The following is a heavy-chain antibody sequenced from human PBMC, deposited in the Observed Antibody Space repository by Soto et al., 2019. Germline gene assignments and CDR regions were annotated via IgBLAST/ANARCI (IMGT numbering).Heavy chain of an antibody. J-gene: IGHJ4*02. CDR3: ARTCYYDSSGYPFSH. CDR1: GGSISSGGYY. CDR2: IYYSGST. V-gene: IGHV4-31*03. Sequence: PSETLSLTCTVSGGSISSGGYYWSWIRQHPGKGLEWIGYIYYSGSTYYNPSLKSRVTISVDTSKNQFSLKLSSVTAADTAVYYCARTCYYDSSGYPFSHWGQGTLVTVSS. D-gene: IGHD3-22*01.